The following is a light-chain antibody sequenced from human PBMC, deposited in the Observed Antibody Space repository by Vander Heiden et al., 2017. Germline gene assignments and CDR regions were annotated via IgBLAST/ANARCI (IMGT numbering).Light chain of an antibody. CDR1: QSLLHSNGYNY. J-gene: IGKJ1*01. V-gene: IGKV2-28*01. CDR2: LGS. CDR3: MQALQTHT. Sequence: DIVMTQSPLSLPVTPGEPASISCRSSQSLLHSNGYNYLDWYLQKPGQSPQLLIYLGSNRASGVPDRFSGRGSGTDFTLKISRVEAEDVGVYYCMQALQTHTFGQGTKVEIK.